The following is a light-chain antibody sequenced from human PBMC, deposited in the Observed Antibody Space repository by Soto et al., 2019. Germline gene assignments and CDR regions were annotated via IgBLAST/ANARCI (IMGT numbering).Light chain of an antibody. CDR2: GAS. J-gene: IGKJ1*01. CDR1: QSVSSN. V-gene: IGKV3-15*01. CDR3: QQYNNWPPWT. Sequence: EMGMTQSPATLSVSPGERATLSCRASQSVSSNLAWYQQKPGQAPRLLIYGASTRATGIPARFSGSGSGTEFTLTISSLQSEDFAVYYCQQYNNWPPWTFGQGTKV.